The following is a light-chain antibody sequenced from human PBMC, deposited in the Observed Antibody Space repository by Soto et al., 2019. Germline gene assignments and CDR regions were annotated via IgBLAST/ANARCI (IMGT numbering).Light chain of an antibody. CDR1: QGVLHSDGIAY. CDR3: MQGTHWPIT. V-gene: IGKV2-30*02. CDR2: KVS. Sequence: DVLMTQSRLSLPFSLGQRSSICCRSNQGVLHSDGIAYFSWFQQRPGRSPRRLIYKVSNRDSGVPARFSGSGSGTDFALKISRVEAEDVGVYYCMQGTHWPITFGQGTRLEI. J-gene: IGKJ5*01.